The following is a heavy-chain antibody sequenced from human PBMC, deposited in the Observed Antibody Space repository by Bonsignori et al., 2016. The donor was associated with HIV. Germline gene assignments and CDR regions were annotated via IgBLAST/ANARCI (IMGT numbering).Heavy chain of an antibody. CDR3: ARDIDCSSTSRFAGGAFDI. D-gene: IGHD2-2*01. J-gene: IGHJ3*02. V-gene: IGHV4-4*07. CDR2: IYTSGST. Sequence: WIRQPPGKGLEWIGRIYTSGSTNYNPSLKSRVTMSVDTSKNQFSLKLSSVTAADTAVYYCARDIDCSSTSRFAGGAFDIWGQGTMVTVSS.